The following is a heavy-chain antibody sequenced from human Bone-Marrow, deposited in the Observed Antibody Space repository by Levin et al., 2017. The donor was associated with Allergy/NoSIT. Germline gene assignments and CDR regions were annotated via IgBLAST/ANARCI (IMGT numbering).Heavy chain of an antibody. CDR1: GFSLDTSTMC. D-gene: IGHD7-27*01. CDR3: ARIRLGRLAGDDYYYSYMDV. Sequence: RVSGPTLVKPTQTLTLTCTFSGFSLDTSTMCVGWIRQPPGKALEWLARIDWDDDKYYSTSLKTRLIISKDTSKNQVVLTMTNMDPVDTATYYCARIRLGRLAGDDYYYSYMDVWGKGTTVTVSS. V-gene: IGHV2-70*11. CDR2: IDWDDDK. J-gene: IGHJ6*03.